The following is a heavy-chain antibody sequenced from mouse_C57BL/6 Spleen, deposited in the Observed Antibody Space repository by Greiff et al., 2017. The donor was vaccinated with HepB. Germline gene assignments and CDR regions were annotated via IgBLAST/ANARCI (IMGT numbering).Heavy chain of an antibody. Sequence: VNVVESGPGLVAPSQSLSITCTVSGFSLTSYGVHWVRQPPGKGLEWLVVIWSDGSTTYNSALKSRLSISKDNSKSQVFLKMNSLQTDDTAMYYCARHANWDGYFDYWGQGTTLTVSS. CDR3: ARHANWDGYFDY. D-gene: IGHD4-1*02. V-gene: IGHV2-6-1*01. CDR1: GFSLTSYG. CDR2: IWSDGST. J-gene: IGHJ2*01.